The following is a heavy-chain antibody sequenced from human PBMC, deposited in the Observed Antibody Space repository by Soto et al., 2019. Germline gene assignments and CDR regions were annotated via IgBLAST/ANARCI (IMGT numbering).Heavy chain of an antibody. CDR3: ARHEATYYNFYGMDV. J-gene: IGHJ6*02. Sequence: PGDSLEISCKSSGYSFTTYWIAWVRQMPGKGLEWMGSIHPGESDTRYSPSFQGQVNISADRSITTAYLQWSSLKASDTAMYYCARHEATYYNFYGMDVWGQGTTVTGSS. CDR1: GYSFTTYW. CDR2: IHPGESDT. V-gene: IGHV5-51*01.